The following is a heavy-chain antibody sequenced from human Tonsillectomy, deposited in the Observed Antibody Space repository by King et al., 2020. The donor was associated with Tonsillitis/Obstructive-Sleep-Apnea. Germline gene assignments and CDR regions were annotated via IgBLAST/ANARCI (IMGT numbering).Heavy chain of an antibody. Sequence: VQLVESGGGLVKPGRSLRLSCSASVFTFGDHALSWFRQAPGKGLEWVGFIRSKAYGRTTEYAASVKGRFTISRDDSKSIAYLQMDSLKTEDTAVYYCTRGLYRGRYLFDYWGQGTLVTVSS. J-gene: IGHJ4*02. D-gene: IGHD1-26*01. CDR2: IRSKAYGRTT. CDR3: TRGLYRGRYLFDY. V-gene: IGHV3-49*05. CDR1: VFTFGDHA.